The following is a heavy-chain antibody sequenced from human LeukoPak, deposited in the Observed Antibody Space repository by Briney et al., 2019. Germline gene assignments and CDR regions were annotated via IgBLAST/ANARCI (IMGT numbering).Heavy chain of an antibody. Sequence: GRSLRLSCAASGFTFSNYGMHWVRQAPGKGLEWVAVIWYDGSNKYCADSVKGRFTISRDNSKNTLHLQINSLRAEDTAMYYCARELPPVVNYRFDHWGQGTLVTVSS. CDR1: GFTFSNYG. J-gene: IGHJ5*02. V-gene: IGHV3-33*01. CDR3: ARELPPVVNYRFDH. D-gene: IGHD1-7*01. CDR2: IWYDGSNK.